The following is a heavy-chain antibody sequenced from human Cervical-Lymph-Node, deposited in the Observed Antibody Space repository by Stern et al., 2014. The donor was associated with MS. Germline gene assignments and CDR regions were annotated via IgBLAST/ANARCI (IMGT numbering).Heavy chain of an antibody. CDR1: GYIFTDYY. CDR3: ARGSGTAYDLRGDY. D-gene: IGHD3-3*01. Sequence: MQLVESGAEAKAPGASMKVSCRASGYIFTDYYLHWVRQAPGQGLEWLGWINPNSGGTNYAQNFQRRVTMTRDTSISTAYMELRWLGYADTAVYYCARGSGTAYDLRGDYWGQGTLVTVSS. CDR2: INPNSGGT. V-gene: IGHV1-2*02. J-gene: IGHJ4*01.